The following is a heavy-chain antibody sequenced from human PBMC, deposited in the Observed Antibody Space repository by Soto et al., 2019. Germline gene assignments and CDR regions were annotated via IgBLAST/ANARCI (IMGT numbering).Heavy chain of an antibody. CDR1: GYTFTSYA. CDR2: ISAYNGNT. J-gene: IGHJ3*02. V-gene: IGHV1-3*01. Sequence: ASVKVSCKASGYTFTSYAMHWVRQTPGQRLEWMGWISAYNGNTKYAQKFQGRVTMTTDTSTSTAYMELRSLRSDDTAVYYCAREREITIFGVVSWGAFDIWGQGTMVTVSS. D-gene: IGHD3-3*01. CDR3: AREREITIFGVVSWGAFDI.